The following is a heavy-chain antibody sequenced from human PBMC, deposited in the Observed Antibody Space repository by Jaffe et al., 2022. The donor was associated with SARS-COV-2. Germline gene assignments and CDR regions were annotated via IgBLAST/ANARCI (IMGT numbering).Heavy chain of an antibody. CDR2: IKQDGSEK. CDR1: GFTFSSYW. Sequence: EVQLVESGGGLVQPGGSLRLSCAASGFTFSSYWMSWVRQAPGKGLEWVANIKQDGSEKYYVDSVKGRFTISRDNAKNSLYLQMNSLRAEDTAVYYCARDQGSDFWSDGYYYYGMDVWGQGTTVTVSS. V-gene: IGHV3-7*01. CDR3: ARDQGSDFWSDGYYYYGMDV. D-gene: IGHD3-3*01. J-gene: IGHJ6*02.